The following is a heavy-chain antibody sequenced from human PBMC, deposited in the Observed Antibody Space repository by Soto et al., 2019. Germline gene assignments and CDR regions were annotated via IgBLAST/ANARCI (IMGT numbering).Heavy chain of an antibody. J-gene: IGHJ6*02. Sequence: ASVKVSCKASGYTFTKYGISWVRQAPGQGLEWMGWISGCNGNTNYAQKYQGRITMTIDTSTTTAYMELGSLTSDDTAVYYCEYNGERHCYYYGMDVWGQGTTVTVSS. CDR3: EYNGERHCYYYGMDV. CDR1: GYTFTKYG. D-gene: IGHD1-20*01. V-gene: IGHV1-18*01. CDR2: ISGCNGNT.